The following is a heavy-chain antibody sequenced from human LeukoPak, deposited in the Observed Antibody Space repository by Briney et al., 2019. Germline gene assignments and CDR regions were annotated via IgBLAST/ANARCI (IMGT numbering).Heavy chain of an antibody. J-gene: IGHJ4*02. CDR3: ARGYYDYVWGSPYFDY. V-gene: IGHV4-61*02. D-gene: IGHD3-16*01. CDR2: IYTSGST. Sequence: SETLSLTCTVSGGSISSGSYYWSWIRQPAGKGLEWIGRIYTSGSTNYNPSLKSRVTISVDTSKNQFSLKLSSVTAADTAVYYCARGYYDYVWGSPYFDYWGQGTLVTVSS. CDR1: GGSISSGSYY.